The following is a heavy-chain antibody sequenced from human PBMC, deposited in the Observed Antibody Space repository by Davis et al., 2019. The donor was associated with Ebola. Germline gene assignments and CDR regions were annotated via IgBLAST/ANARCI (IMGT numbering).Heavy chain of an antibody. D-gene: IGHD6-19*01. J-gene: IGHJ5*02. CDR1: GYTFTSYG. V-gene: IGHV1-18*01. CDR3: ARGRTVTGTRGLSWFDP. Sequence: AASVKVSCKASGYTFTSYGISWVRQAPGQGLEWMGWISAYNGNTNYAQKFQGRVTITADKSTSTAYMELSSLRSEDTAAYYCARGRTVTGTRGLSWFDPWGQGALVTVSS. CDR2: ISAYNGNT.